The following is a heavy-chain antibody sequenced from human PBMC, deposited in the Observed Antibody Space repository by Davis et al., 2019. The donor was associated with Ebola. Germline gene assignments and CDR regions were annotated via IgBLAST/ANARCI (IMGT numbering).Heavy chain of an antibody. D-gene: IGHD4-23*01. V-gene: IGHV3-11*01. CDR2: ISGSGSTM. CDR3: ARDLIQNSGGNHGAFDI. Sequence: PGGSLRLSCAASGFSFSDYYMSWMRLAPGKGLEWVSHISGSGSTMYYADSVRGRFTISRDNTKKSLYLQMNSLRAEDTAVYFCARDLIQNSGGNHGAFDIWGQGTMVTVSA. J-gene: IGHJ3*02. CDR1: GFSFSDYY.